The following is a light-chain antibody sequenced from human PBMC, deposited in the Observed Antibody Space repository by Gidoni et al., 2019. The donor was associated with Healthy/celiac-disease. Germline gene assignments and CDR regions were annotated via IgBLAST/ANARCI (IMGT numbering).Light chain of an antibody. V-gene: IGLV1-40*01. CDR1: SSNIGAGYD. Sequence: QSVLTQPPSVSGAPGQRVTISCTGSSSNIGAGYDLHWYQQLPGTAPKLLIYGNSNRPSWVPYLFSGSKSGTSASLAITGLQAEDEADYYCQSYDSSLSGSVFGGGTKLTVL. CDR2: GNS. J-gene: IGLJ2*01. CDR3: QSYDSSLSGSV.